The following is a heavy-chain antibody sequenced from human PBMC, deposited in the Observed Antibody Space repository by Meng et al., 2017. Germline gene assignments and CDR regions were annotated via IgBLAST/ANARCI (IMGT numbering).Heavy chain of an antibody. J-gene: IGHJ6*02. CDR3: ARCGEEMATITGYYYYGMDV. CDR1: GYSFTSYW. CDR2: IYPGDSDT. V-gene: IGHV5-51*01. Sequence: KVSWKGSGYSFTSYWIGWVRQRPGKGLEWMGIIYPGDSDTRYSPSFQGQVTISADKSSSTAYLQWSSLKASDTAMYYCARCGEEMATITGYYYYGMDVWGQGTTVTVSS. D-gene: IGHD5-24*01.